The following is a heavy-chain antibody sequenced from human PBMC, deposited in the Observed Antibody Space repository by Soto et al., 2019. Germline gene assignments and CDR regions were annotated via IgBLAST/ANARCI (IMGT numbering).Heavy chain of an antibody. CDR3: ASDLAGASDSYGLDV. CDR2: IWHDGNNK. CDR1: GFTFSNYG. J-gene: IGHJ6*01. D-gene: IGHD1-26*01. Sequence: GGSLRLSCAASGFTFSNYGMHWVRQAPGKGLEWVAIIWHDGNNKYYADSVRGRFIISRDNSKNRLYLQMNSMRAEDTAVYYCASDLAGASDSYGLDVWGQGPPVTVSS. V-gene: IGHV3-33*01.